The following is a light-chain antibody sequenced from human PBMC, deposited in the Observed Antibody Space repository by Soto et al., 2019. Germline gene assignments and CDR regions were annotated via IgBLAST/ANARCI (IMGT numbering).Light chain of an antibody. J-gene: IGLJ1*01. CDR3: SSCAGSKNPYV. CDR2: EVS. Sequence: QSALTQPPSASGSPGQSVTISCTGTSSDVGGCKFVSWYQQYPGKAPKLIIYEVSKRTSGVPDRFSGFKSGNTASLTVSWLQAEDEADDYCSSCAGSKNPYVFGTGTKLTVL. CDR1: SSDVGGCKF. V-gene: IGLV2-8*01.